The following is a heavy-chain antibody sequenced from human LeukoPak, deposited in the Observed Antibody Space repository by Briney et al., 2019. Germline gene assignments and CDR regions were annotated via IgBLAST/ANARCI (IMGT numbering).Heavy chain of an antibody. CDR3: ASHIVVVTAIRYYAMDV. CDR2: ITTSSSYI. Sequence: PGGSLRLSCAASGFSFGSYDMNWVRQAPGKGLEWVSSITTSSSYIYYADSVKGRFTVSRDNAKNSLYLQMNSLRAEDTAVYYCASHIVVVTAIRYYAMDVWGQGTLVTVSS. CDR1: GFSFGSYD. J-gene: IGHJ6*02. D-gene: IGHD2-2*01. V-gene: IGHV3-21*01.